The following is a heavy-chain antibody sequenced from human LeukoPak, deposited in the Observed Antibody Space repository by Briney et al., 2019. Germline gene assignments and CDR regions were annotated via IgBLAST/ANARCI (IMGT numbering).Heavy chain of an antibody. Sequence: ASVKVSCKASGYTFTSYDINWVRQATGQGLEWMGWMNPNSGNTGYTQKFQGRVTMTRNTSISTAYMELSSLRSEDTAVYYCARGHHDYYGSGSLSDYWGQGTLVTVSS. D-gene: IGHD3-10*01. CDR2: MNPNSGNT. CDR3: ARGHHDYYGSGSLSDY. CDR1: GYTFTSYD. J-gene: IGHJ4*02. V-gene: IGHV1-8*01.